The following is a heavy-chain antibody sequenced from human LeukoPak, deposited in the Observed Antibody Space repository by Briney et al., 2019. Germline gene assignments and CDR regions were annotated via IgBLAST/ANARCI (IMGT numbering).Heavy chain of an antibody. D-gene: IGHD5-18*01. J-gene: IGHJ4*02. CDR2: ISAYNGNT. Sequence: ASVKVSCKASGYTFTSYGISWVRQAPGQGLEWMRWISAYNGNTNYAQKLQGRVTMTTDTSTSTAYMELRSLRSDDTAVYYCARADTAMVPFDYWGQGTLVTVSS. V-gene: IGHV1-18*01. CDR3: ARADTAMVPFDY. CDR1: GYTFTSYG.